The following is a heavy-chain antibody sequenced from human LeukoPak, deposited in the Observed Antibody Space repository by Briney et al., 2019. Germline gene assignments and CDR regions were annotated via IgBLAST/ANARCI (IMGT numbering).Heavy chain of an antibody. D-gene: IGHD2-2*01. CDR1: GFTVSSNY. V-gene: IGHV3-53*01. Sequence: GGSLRLSCAASGFTVSSNYMSWVRQVPGKGLEWVSVIYSGGSTYYADSVKGRFTISRGNSKNTLYLQMNSLRAEDTAVYYCARGIPYQLLGAYFDYWGQGTLVTVSS. CDR2: IYSGGST. CDR3: ARGIPYQLLGAYFDY. J-gene: IGHJ4*02.